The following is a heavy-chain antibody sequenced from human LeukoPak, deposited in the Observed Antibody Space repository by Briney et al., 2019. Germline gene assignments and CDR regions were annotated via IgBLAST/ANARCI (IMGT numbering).Heavy chain of an antibody. CDR1: GYTFTSYG. CDR3: ARDRGDKFDP. V-gene: IGHV1-18*01. D-gene: IGHD2-15*01. CDR2: ISAYNGST. J-gene: IGHJ5*02. Sequence: ASVKVSCRASGYTFTSYGIIWVRQAPGQGLEWMGWISAYNGSTNYAQKLQGRVTMTTDTSTSTAYMELRSLRSDDTAVYYCARDRGDKFDPWGQGTLVTVSS.